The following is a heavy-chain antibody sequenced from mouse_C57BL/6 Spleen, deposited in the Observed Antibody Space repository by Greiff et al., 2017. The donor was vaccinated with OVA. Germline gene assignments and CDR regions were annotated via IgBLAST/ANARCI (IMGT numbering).Heavy chain of an antibody. CDR3: ARKNYDGGFDY. J-gene: IGHJ2*01. CDR1: GYAFSSSW. D-gene: IGHD2-4*01. CDR2: IYPGDGDT. V-gene: IGHV1-82*01. Sequence: QVQLKESGPELVKPGASVKISCKASGYAFSSSWMNWVKQRPGKGLEWIGRIYPGDGDTNYNGKFKGKATLTADKSSSTAYMQLSSLTSEDSAVYFCARKNYDGGFDYWGQGTTLTVSS.